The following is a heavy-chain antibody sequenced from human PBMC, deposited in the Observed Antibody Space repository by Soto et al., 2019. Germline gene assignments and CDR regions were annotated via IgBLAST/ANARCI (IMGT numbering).Heavy chain of an antibody. Sequence: QVQLVQSGAEVKKPGSSVKVSCKASGGTFSSYAISWVRQAPGQGLEWMGGIIPIFGTANYAQKFQGRVTVTADESTSTDYMELSSLRSEDTAVYHCARGGEQWLVQDWFDPWGQGILVTVSS. D-gene: IGHD6-19*01. CDR2: IIPIFGTA. V-gene: IGHV1-69*12. CDR1: GGTFSSYA. CDR3: ARGGEQWLVQDWFDP. J-gene: IGHJ5*02.